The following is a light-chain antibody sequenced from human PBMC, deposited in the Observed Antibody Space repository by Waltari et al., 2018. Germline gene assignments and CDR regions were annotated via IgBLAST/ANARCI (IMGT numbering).Light chain of an antibody. CDR1: QSLLYSPNNKKC. CDR3: QQYYTTPYT. V-gene: IGKV4-1*01. Sequence: DIVMTQSPDSLAVSLGERATVKCKSSQSLLYSPNNKKCLAWYQQKPGQAPKLLIYWASTRESGVPDRFSGSGSGTDFTLTISSLQPEDVAIYYCQQYYTTPYTCGQGTKLEIK. CDR2: WAS. J-gene: IGKJ2*01.